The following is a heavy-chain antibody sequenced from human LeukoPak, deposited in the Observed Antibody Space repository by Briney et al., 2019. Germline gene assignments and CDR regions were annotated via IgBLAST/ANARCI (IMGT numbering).Heavy chain of an antibody. CDR2: INTDGSIT. V-gene: IGHV3-74*01. CDR3: ARVSPFDY. J-gene: IGHJ4*02. CDR1: GFTFSDYW. Sequence: GGSLRLSCAASGFTFSDYWIHWVRQAPGKGLVWVSRINTDGSITNYADSVKGRFSISRDNAKNSLYLQMNSLRAEDTAVYYCARVSPFDYWGQGTLVTVSS.